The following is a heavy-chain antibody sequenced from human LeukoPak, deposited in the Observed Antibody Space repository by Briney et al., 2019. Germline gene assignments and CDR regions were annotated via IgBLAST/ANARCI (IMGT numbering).Heavy chain of an antibody. CDR2: IKQDGSEK. CDR1: GFTFSSYG. J-gene: IGHJ6*03. Sequence: QPGGTLRLSCAASGFTFSSYGMSWVRQAPGKGLEWVANIKQDGSEKYYVDSVKGRFTISRDNAKNSLCLQMNSLRAEDTAVYYCARRKGVRIAAAGTRGYYYYMDVWGKGTTVTISS. V-gene: IGHV3-7*01. D-gene: IGHD6-13*01. CDR3: ARRKGVRIAAAGTRGYYYYMDV.